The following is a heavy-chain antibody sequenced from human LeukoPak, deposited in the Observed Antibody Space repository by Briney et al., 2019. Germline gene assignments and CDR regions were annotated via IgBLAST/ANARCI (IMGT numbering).Heavy chain of an antibody. J-gene: IGHJ4*02. CDR1: GGSISSYY. D-gene: IGHD3-10*01. V-gene: IGHV4-59*12. CDR2: IYYSGST. CDR3: ARDRNGSGSFSWFDY. Sequence: PSETLSLTCTVSGGSISSYYWSWIRQPPGKGLEWIGYIYYSGSTNYNPSLKSRVTISVDTSKNQFSLKLSSVTAADTAVYYCARDRNGSGSFSWFDYWGQGTLVTVSS.